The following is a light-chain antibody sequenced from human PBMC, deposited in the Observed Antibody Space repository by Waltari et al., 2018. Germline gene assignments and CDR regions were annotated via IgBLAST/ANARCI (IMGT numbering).Light chain of an antibody. CDR3: SSYTTTNTLV. V-gene: IGLV2-14*03. Sequence: QSALTQPASVSGSPGQSIAISCTGPSSDVGGDYYVSWHQHHPGKAPKLIIYNVFHRPSGISDRFSGSKSGNMASLTISGLQTEDEADYHCSSYTTTNTLVFGGGTKLTVL. CDR2: NVF. J-gene: IGLJ3*02. CDR1: SSDVGGDYY.